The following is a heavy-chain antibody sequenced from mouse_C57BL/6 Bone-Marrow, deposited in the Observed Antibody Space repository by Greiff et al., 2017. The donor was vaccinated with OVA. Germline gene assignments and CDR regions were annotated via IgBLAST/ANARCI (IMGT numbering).Heavy chain of an antibody. CDR3: ARANWDAMDY. Sequence: VQLQQSGPGLVAPSQSLSITCTVSGFSLTSYGVDWVRQSPGKGLEWLGVIWGVGSTNYNSAPKSRLSISKDNSKSQVFLKMNSLQTDDTAMYYCARANWDAMDYWGQGTSVTVSS. D-gene: IGHD4-1*01. V-gene: IGHV2-6*01. CDR2: IWGVGST. J-gene: IGHJ4*01. CDR1: GFSLTSYG.